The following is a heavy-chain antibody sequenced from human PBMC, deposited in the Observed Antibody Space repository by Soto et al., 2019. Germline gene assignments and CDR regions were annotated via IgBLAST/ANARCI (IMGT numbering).Heavy chain of an antibody. D-gene: IGHD3-22*01. V-gene: IGHV3-23*01. CDR3: AKGTPWYYDSSGYYLPLDY. J-gene: IGHJ4*02. CDR1: GFTFSSYA. Sequence: PVGSLRLSCAASGFTFSSYAMSWVRQAPGKGLEWVSAISGSGGSTYYADSVKGRFTISRDNSKNTLYLQMNSLRAEDTAVYYCAKGTPWYYDSSGYYLPLDYWGQGTRVTVS. CDR2: ISGSGGST.